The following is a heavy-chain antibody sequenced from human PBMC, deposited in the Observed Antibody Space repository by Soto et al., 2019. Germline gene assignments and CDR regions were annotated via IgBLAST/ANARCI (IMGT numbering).Heavy chain of an antibody. CDR2: IYYSGST. V-gene: IGHV4-59*08. CDR3: ARLGGYYQAFDN. Sequence: PSETLSLTCTVSGGSISSYYWSWIRQPPGKGLEWIGYIYYSGSTNYNPPLKSRVTISVDSSKNQFSLKLNSVTAADTAVYYCARLGGYYQAFDNWGQGTLVTVS. J-gene: IGHJ4*02. D-gene: IGHD3-3*01. CDR1: GGSISSYY.